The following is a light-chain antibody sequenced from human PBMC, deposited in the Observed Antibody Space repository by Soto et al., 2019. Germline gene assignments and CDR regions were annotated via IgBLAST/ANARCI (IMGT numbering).Light chain of an antibody. CDR3: QQYNSYLYT. CDR2: DAS. J-gene: IGKJ2*01. Sequence: DIQMTQSPSTLSSSLVDRVTITCRASQSISSWLAWYQQKPGKAPKLLIYDASSLESGVPSRFSGSGSGTEFTLTISSLQPDGFATYYCQQYNSYLYTFGQGTKVDIK. CDR1: QSISSW. V-gene: IGKV1-5*01.